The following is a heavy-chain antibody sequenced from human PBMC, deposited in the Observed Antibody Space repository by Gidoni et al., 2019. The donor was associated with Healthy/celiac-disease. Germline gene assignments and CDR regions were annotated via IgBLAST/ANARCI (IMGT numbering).Heavy chain of an antibody. Sequence: EVQLVESGGGLVKPGGSLRLSWAASGLPFCNAWVSWVRQAPGKGLEWVGRIKSKTDGGTTDDAAPVKGRFTISRDDSKNTLYLQMNSLKTEDTAVYYCTTDGQWERSGAFDIWGQGTMVTVSS. J-gene: IGHJ3*02. CDR2: IKSKTDGGTT. CDR3: TTDGQWERSGAFDI. D-gene: IGHD1-26*01. V-gene: IGHV3-15*01. CDR1: GLPFCNAW.